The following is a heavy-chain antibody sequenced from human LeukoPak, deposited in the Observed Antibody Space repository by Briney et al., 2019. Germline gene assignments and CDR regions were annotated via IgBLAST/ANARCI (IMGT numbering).Heavy chain of an antibody. CDR2: ITIGATDT. V-gene: IGHV3-23*01. CDR1: GFTFNNYA. D-gene: IGHD5-18*01. CDR3: ATDVGHSYGLDY. Sequence: GSLRLSCAASGFTFNNYAMNWVRQAPGKGLEWVSAITIGATDTFYLDSVKGRFTISRDNSKNTLYLQMSSLRAEDTAIYYCATDVGHSYGLDYWGQGTLVTVSS. J-gene: IGHJ4*02.